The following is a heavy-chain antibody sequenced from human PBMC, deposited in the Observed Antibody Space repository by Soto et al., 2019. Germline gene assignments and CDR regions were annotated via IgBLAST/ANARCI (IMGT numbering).Heavy chain of an antibody. D-gene: IGHD3-10*01. J-gene: IGHJ4*02. V-gene: IGHV4-34*01. Sequence: PSETLSLTCAVYGGSFSGYYWNWIRQPPGKGLEWIGEINHSGSTNYNPSLKSRVTISLDTSKNQFSLKLSSMTAADTAVYYCARGYGRIFDYWGQGTLVTVSS. CDR1: GGSFSGYY. CDR3: ARGYGRIFDY. CDR2: INHSGST.